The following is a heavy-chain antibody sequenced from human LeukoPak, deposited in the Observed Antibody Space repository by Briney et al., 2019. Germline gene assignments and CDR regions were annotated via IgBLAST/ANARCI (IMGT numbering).Heavy chain of an antibody. Sequence: PSETLSLTCTVSGGSISSSYSYWGWIRQPPGKGLEWIGNIYYSGSTYYNPSLKSRVTISVDTSKNQFSLKLSSVTAADTAVYYCARRRGSGYPPSGRFYYYYMDVWGKGTTVTVSS. CDR3: ARRRGSGYPPSGRFYYYYMDV. J-gene: IGHJ6*03. V-gene: IGHV4-39*07. D-gene: IGHD3-22*01. CDR1: GGSISSSYSY. CDR2: IYYSGST.